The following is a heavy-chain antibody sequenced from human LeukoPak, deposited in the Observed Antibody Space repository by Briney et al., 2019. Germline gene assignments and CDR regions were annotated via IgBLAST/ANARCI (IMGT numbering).Heavy chain of an antibody. Sequence: PGGSLRLSCAASGFSFSSYWMTWVRLAPGEGLEWVANIKQGGTEKDYVDSVKGRFTISRDNAKNLLYLQMNSLRAEDTAVYFFARVRGTYYLDVSGKRTPVTVSS. V-gene: IGHV3-7*01. CDR2: IKQGGTEK. CDR3: ARVRGTYYLDV. J-gene: IGHJ6*03. CDR1: GFSFSSYW. D-gene: IGHD3-16*01.